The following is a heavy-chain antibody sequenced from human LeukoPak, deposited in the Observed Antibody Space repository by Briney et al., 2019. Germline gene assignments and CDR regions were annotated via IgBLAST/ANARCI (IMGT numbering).Heavy chain of an antibody. D-gene: IGHD3-9*01. CDR1: GFTFSNYA. Sequence: GASLRLSCAASGFTFSNYAMSWVRQAPGKGLEWVSAITGSGGNTYYADSVKGRFTISRDNPKNTVFLQMNSLRAEDTAVYYCAKWWDYDVLTGYYVSDYWGQGTLVTVSS. V-gene: IGHV3-23*01. J-gene: IGHJ4*02. CDR3: AKWWDYDVLTGYYVSDY. CDR2: ITGSGGNT.